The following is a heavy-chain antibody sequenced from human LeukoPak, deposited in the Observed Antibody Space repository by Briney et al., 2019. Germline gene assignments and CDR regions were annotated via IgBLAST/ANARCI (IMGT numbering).Heavy chain of an antibody. CDR2: INPNSGVT. CDR3: AREPPSYCSGGSCYSYGMDV. Sequence: GASVKVSCKASGYTFTGYYMHWVRQAPGQGLEWMGWINPNSGVTNYAQKFYGRVTMTGDTSISTAYIEVTRLRSDDTAVYYCAREPPSYCSGGSCYSYGMDVWGRGTTVTVSS. D-gene: IGHD2-15*01. CDR1: GYTFTGYY. V-gene: IGHV1-2*02. J-gene: IGHJ6*02.